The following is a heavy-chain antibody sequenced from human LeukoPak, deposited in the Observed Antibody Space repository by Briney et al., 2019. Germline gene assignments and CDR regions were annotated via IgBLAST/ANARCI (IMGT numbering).Heavy chain of an antibody. CDR2: IKSKTDGGIT. D-gene: IGHD3/OR15-3a*01. CDR3: TTVYGFSTRIAFDI. Sequence: GGSLRLSCAASGFTFSNAWMSWVRQAPGKGLEWVGRIKSKTDGGITDYAAPVKGRFTISRDDSKNTLYLQMNSLKTEDTAVYYCTTVYGFSTRIAFDIWGQGTMVTVSS. CDR1: GFTFSNAW. J-gene: IGHJ3*02. V-gene: IGHV3-15*01.